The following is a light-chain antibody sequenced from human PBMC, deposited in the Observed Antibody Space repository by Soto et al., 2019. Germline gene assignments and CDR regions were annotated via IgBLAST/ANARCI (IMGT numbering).Light chain of an antibody. J-gene: IGLJ2*01. Sequence: QSVLTQPASVSGSPGQSITISCTGTSSDVGGYNYVSWYQQHTGKAPKLMIYDVSDRPSGVSNRFSGSKSGNTASLTISGLQAEDGADYYCSSYTCSSTLVFGGGTKLTVL. CDR1: SSDVGGYNY. V-gene: IGLV2-14*01. CDR3: SSYTCSSTLV. CDR2: DVS.